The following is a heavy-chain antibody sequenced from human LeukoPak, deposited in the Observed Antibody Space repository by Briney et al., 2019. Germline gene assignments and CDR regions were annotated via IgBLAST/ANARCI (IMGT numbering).Heavy chain of an antibody. CDR1: GFTFDDYA. V-gene: IGHV3-43*02. Sequence: GGSLRLSCAAPGFTFDDYAMHWVRQAPGKVLEWVSLISGDGGSTYYADSVKGRFTISRDNSKNSLYLQMNSLRTEDTALYYCAKVGLGGYSGYDYFAFDIWGQGTMVTVSS. D-gene: IGHD5-12*01. CDR2: ISGDGGST. J-gene: IGHJ3*02. CDR3: AKVGLGGYSGYDYFAFDI.